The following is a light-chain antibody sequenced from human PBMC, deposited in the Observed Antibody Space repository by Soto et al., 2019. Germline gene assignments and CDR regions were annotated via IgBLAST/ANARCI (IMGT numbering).Light chain of an antibody. J-gene: IGLJ1*01. Sequence: QSVLTQPASVSGSPGQSITISCSGTRSDIGSYNYVAWYQQFPGKTPKILIYGVSNRPSGVSSRFSGSKSGNTASLTISGLQAEDEADYYCISYTGSSTSYDFGSGTKVTV. V-gene: IGLV2-14*01. CDR3: ISYTGSSTSYD. CDR2: GVS. CDR1: RSDIGSYNY.